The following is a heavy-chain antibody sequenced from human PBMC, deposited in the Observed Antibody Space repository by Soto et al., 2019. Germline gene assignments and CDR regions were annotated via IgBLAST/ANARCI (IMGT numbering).Heavy chain of an antibody. J-gene: IGHJ4*02. CDR3: ARNNVRGVGIRY. D-gene: IGHD3-10*02. CDR2: VYYSGTT. Sequence: PSGSLYLTSTVSGGTMRSYYWSWLRKNPGKGLEWIGYVYYSGTTNYNPSLKTRVTISVDTSKNQFSLHLRSVTAADTAVYYCARNNVRGVGIRYCGQGTLVTVSS. V-gene: IGHV4-59*08. CDR1: GGTMRSYY.